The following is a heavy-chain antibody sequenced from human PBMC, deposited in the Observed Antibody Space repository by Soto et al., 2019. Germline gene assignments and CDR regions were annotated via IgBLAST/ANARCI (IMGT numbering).Heavy chain of an antibody. J-gene: IGHJ5*02. Sequence: EVRLLESGGGLVQPGGSLRLSCAASGFTFSSYAMSWVRQAPGKGLEWVSAISGSGSSTYYADSVKGRFTISRDNSKNTLYLQMNSLRAEDSAVYYCAGPIETATGYSYAPGRYNWFDPWGQGTLVTVSS. CDR1: GFTFSSYA. V-gene: IGHV3-23*01. D-gene: IGHD5-18*01. CDR3: AGPIETATGYSYAPGRYNWFDP. CDR2: ISGSGSST.